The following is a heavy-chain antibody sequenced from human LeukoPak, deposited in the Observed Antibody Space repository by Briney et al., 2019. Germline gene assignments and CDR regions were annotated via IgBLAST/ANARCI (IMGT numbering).Heavy chain of an antibody. V-gene: IGHV4-34*01. CDR1: GGSFSGYY. J-gene: IGHJ3*02. CDR2: INHSGST. CDR3: ARRRNFHSRDAFDI. Sequence: SETLSLTCAVYGGSFSGYYWSWIRQPPGKGLEWIGEINHSGSTNYNPSLKSRVTISVDTSKNQFSLKLSSVTAADTAVYYCARRRNFHSRDAFDIWGQGTMVTVSS. D-gene: IGHD1-14*01.